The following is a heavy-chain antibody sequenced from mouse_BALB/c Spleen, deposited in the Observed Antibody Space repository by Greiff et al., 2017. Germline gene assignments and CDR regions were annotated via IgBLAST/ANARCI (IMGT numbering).Heavy chain of an antibody. CDR2: IWGDGST. CDR1: GFSLTGYG. J-gene: IGHJ3*01. Sequence: VKLVESGPGLVAPSQSLSITCTVSGFSLTGYGVNWVRQPPGKGLEWLGMIWGDGSTDYNSALKSRLSISKDNSKSQVFLKMNSLQTDDTARYYCAREDYRYEAWFAYWGQGTLVTVSA. D-gene: IGHD2-14*01. V-gene: IGHV2-6-7*01. CDR3: AREDYRYEAWFAY.